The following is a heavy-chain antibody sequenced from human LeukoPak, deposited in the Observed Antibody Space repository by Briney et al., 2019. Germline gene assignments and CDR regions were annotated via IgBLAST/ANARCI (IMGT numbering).Heavy chain of an antibody. Sequence: SETLSLTCDVSGGSITNYYWNWIRQPPGKGLEWIGYINYSGSTNNNPSLKSRVTISVDTSKNQFSLKLSSVTAADTAVYYCARGGQGMTTVVPQDFRYYYYGMDVWGQGTTVTVSS. D-gene: IGHD4-23*01. CDR1: GGSITNYY. CDR3: ARGGQGMTTVVPQDFRYYYYGMDV. J-gene: IGHJ6*02. V-gene: IGHV4-59*08. CDR2: INYSGST.